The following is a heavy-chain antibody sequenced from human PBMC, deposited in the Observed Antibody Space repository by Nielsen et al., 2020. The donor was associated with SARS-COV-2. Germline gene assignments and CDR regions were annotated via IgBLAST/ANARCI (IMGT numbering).Heavy chain of an antibody. CDR2: IYYSGST. J-gene: IGHJ4*02. CDR3: ARLMGATTAVDY. V-gene: IGHV4-39*01. Sequence: RQAPGKGLEWIGSIYYSGSTYYNPSLKSRVTVSVDTSKNQFSLKLSSVTAADTAVYYCARLMGATTAVDYWGQGTLVTVSS. D-gene: IGHD1-26*01.